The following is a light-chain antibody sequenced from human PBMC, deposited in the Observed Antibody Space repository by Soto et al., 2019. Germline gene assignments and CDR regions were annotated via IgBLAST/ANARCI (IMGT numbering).Light chain of an antibody. Sequence: DIVLTPSPGTLSLSPGERATLSCRASQSVSSNYLTWYQQKPGQAPRLLIHGVSSRATGIPDRFSGSGSGTDFTLTISRLEPEDFAVYYCQQYGSSPAITFGQGTRLEIK. CDR1: QSVSSNY. V-gene: IGKV3-20*01. CDR2: GVS. CDR3: QQYGSSPAIT. J-gene: IGKJ5*01.